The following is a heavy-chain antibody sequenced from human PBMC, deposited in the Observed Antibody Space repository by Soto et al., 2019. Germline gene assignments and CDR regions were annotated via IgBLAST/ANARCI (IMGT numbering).Heavy chain of an antibody. V-gene: IGHV1-18*04. Sequence: QVQLVQSGAEVKKPGASVKVSCKASGYTFTSYDISWVRQAPGQGPEWMGWISGHNGNTNHPQSLQGRVTMTTDTSRNTAYMELRSLRSDDTAVYYCARHRFNYYDNTVYYYFDYWGQGTLVTVSS. CDR3: ARHRFNYYDNTVYYYFDY. CDR2: ISGHNGNT. J-gene: IGHJ4*02. CDR1: GYTFTSYD. D-gene: IGHD3-22*01.